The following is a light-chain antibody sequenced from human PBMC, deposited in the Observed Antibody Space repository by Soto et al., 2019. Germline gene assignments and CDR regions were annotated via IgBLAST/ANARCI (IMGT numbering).Light chain of an antibody. CDR3: QVYGSSSRT. J-gene: IGKJ1*01. Sequence: EVVLTQSPDTLSLSPGERATLSCRASQSVDSTYLGWYQQKPGQAPRLLIYGASNRATGIPDRFSGSGSGTDFTLTSARLEPEDFAVYYCQVYGSSSRTFGQGTKVEVK. CDR1: QSVDSTY. CDR2: GAS. V-gene: IGKV3-20*01.